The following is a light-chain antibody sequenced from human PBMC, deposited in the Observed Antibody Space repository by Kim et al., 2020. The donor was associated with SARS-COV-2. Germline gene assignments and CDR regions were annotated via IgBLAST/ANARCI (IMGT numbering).Light chain of an antibody. Sequence: RATLNCKSSQTVVYNSNNKNYLAWYQQKPGQAPKLLIYWASIRASGVSDRFSGSGSETDFTLTISSLQAEDVAVYYCQQYYSTPPSFGQGTKLEI. J-gene: IGKJ2*03. CDR3: QQYYSTPPS. CDR2: WAS. CDR1: QTVVYNSNNKNY. V-gene: IGKV4-1*01.